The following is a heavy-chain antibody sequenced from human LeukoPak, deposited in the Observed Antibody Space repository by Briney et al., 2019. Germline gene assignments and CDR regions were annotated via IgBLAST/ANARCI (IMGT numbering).Heavy chain of an antibody. D-gene: IGHD4-17*01. V-gene: IGHV4-39*07. J-gene: IGHJ6*04. CDR1: GGSISSSLYH. Sequence: PSETLSLTCTVSGGSISSSLYHWGWIRQSPGKNLEWLGSIYYTGTTHYNPSLKSRVTISVDTSKNQFSLNLSSVTAADTAVYYCARDLDTTVTMKGMDVWGKGTTVTVSS. CDR3: ARDLDTTVTMKGMDV. CDR2: IYYTGTT.